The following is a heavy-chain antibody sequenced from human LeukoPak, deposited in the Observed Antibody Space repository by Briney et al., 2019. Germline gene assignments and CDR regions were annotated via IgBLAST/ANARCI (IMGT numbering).Heavy chain of an antibody. Sequence: PSETLSLTCAVYGGSFNGYYWTWIRQPPGKGLEWIGEINQSGNTNYNPSLKSRVTMSIDTSKNQISLRLGSVTAADTAVYYCARNSAYSTSSGFNCWGQGTLVTVSS. D-gene: IGHD6-6*01. V-gene: IGHV4-34*01. CDR3: ARNSAYSTSSGFNC. CDR2: INQSGNT. J-gene: IGHJ4*02. CDR1: GGSFNGYY.